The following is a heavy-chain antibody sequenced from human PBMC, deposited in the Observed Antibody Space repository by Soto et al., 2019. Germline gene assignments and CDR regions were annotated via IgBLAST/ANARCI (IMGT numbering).Heavy chain of an antibody. D-gene: IGHD6-13*01. CDR3: ASSLVYAAAGNQLGY. J-gene: IGHJ4*02. V-gene: IGHV1-46*01. CDR1: GYTFTSYY. CDR2: INPSGGST. Sequence: GASVLGSCKASGYTFTSYYMHWVRQAPGQGLEWMGIINPSGGSTSYAQKFQGRVTMTRDTSTSTVYMELSSLRSEDTAVYYCASSLVYAAAGNQLGYWGQGTLVTVSS.